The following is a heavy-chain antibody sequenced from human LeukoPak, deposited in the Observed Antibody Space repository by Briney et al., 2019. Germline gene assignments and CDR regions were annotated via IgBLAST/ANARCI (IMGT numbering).Heavy chain of an antibody. D-gene: IGHD6-25*01. CDR3: ARARGRFDY. Sequence: PGGSLRLSCAASGFTLSSYWMSWVRQAPGKGLEWVANIKLDGSEKYYVDSVKGRFTISRDNAKNSLYLQMNSLRAEDTAVYYCARARGRFDYWGQGTLVTVSS. CDR2: IKLDGSEK. V-gene: IGHV3-7*01. J-gene: IGHJ4*02. CDR1: GFTLSSYW.